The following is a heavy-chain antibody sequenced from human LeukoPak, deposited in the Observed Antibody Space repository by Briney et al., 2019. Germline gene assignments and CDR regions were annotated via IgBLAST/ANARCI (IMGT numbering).Heavy chain of an antibody. Sequence: NPSETLSLTCTVSGGSISSYYWSWIRQPPGKGLEWIGYIYYSGSTTYNPSLKSRVTISVDPSKDQFSLRLSSVTAADTAVYYCAREESYYSDSSGYYTNDAFDIWGQGTMVTVSS. CDR2: IYYSGST. D-gene: IGHD3-22*01. J-gene: IGHJ3*02. V-gene: IGHV4-59*01. CDR1: GGSISSYY. CDR3: AREESYYSDSSGYYTNDAFDI.